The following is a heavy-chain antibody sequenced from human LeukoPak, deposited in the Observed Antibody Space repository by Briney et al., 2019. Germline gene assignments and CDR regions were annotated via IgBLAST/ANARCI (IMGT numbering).Heavy chain of an antibody. CDR3: ARDEGGGSCPKV. CDR2: ISTSSSYI. CDR1: GFTFSSYE. J-gene: IGHJ4*02. Sequence: PGGSLRLSCAASGFTFSSYEMNWVRQAPGKGLEWVSSISTSSSYIYYADSVKGRFTISRDNAKNSLYLQMNSLRAEDTAVYYCARDEGGGSCPKVWGQGTLVTVSS. V-gene: IGHV3-21*04. D-gene: IGHD2-15*01.